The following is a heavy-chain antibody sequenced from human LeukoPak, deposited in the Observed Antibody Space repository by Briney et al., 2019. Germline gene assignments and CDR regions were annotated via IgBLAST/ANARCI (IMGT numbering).Heavy chain of an antibody. CDR2: INHSGST. CDR3: ARALENYYYYMDV. J-gene: IGHJ6*03. CDR1: GGSFSGYY. V-gene: IGHV4-34*01. Sequence: KPSETLSLTCAVYGGSFSGYYWSWIRHPPGKGLEWIGEINHSGSTNYNPSLKRRVTISVETSKNQFSLKLSSVTAADTAVYYCARALENYYYYMDVWGKGTTVTVSS. D-gene: IGHD1-1*01.